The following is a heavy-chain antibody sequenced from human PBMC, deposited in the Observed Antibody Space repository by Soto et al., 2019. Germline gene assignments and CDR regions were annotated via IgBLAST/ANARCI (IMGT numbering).Heavy chain of an antibody. Sequence: PSETLSLTCTVSGGSISSYYWSWIRQPPGKGLEWIGYIYYSESTNYNPSLKSRVTISVDTSKNQFSLKLSSVTAADTAVYYCARARKWLRFDYWGQGTLVTVSS. CDR1: GGSISSYY. CDR2: IYYSEST. J-gene: IGHJ4*02. CDR3: ARARKWLRFDY. V-gene: IGHV4-59*01. D-gene: IGHD5-12*01.